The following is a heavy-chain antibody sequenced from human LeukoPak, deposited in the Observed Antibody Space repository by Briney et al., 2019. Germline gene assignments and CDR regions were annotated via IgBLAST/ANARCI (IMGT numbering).Heavy chain of an antibody. D-gene: IGHD3-16*01. CDR3: ARDGGGYYFDY. V-gene: IGHV3-21*01. CDR1: GFTFSSYS. Sequence: PGGSLRLSCAASGFTFSSYSMNWVRQAPGKGLEWVSSISSSSSYIYYADSVKGRFTISRDNAKNSLYLQMDSLGAEDTAVYYCARDGGGYYFDYWGQGTLVTVSS. J-gene: IGHJ4*02. CDR2: ISSSSSYI.